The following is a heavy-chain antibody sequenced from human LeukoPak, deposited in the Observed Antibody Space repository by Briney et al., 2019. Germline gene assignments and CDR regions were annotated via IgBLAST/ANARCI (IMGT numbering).Heavy chain of an antibody. CDR2: ISYDGSNK. CDR1: GFTLSSYW. V-gene: IGHV3-30*03. D-gene: IGHD1-26*01. Sequence: GGSLRLSCAASGFTLSSYWMSWVRQAPGKGLEWVAIISYDGSNKYYADSVKGRFTISRDNSKNTVYLQMNSLRAEDTAVYYCARDPYSGSRVGSYTWFDPWGQGTLVTVSS. CDR3: ARDPYSGSRVGSYTWFDP. J-gene: IGHJ5*02.